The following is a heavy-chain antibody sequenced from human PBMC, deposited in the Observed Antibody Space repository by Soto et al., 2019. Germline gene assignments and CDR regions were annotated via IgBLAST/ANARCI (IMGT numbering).Heavy chain of an antibody. J-gene: IGHJ4*02. CDR2: IRNKPRSYTT. CDR1: GFTFSDHY. Sequence: EVQLVESGGGLVQPGGSLRLSCAASGFTFSDHYMDWVHQAPGKGLEWIGRIRNKPRSYTTEYAASVKGRFTISRDDSKSSLYLQMNSLKTEDTAVYYCSRVRDYTPDYWGQGTLVTVSS. V-gene: IGHV3-72*01. D-gene: IGHD4-4*01. CDR3: SRVRDYTPDY.